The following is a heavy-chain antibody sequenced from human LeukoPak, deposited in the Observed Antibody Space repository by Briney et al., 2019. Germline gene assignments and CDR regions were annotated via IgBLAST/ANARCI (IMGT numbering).Heavy chain of an antibody. J-gene: IGHJ6*03. CDR1: GGSISSSSYY. V-gene: IGHV4-39*01. D-gene: IGHD7-27*01. Sequence: SETLSLTCTVSGGSISSSSYYWGWIRQPPGKGLEWIGGIYYSGSTYYNPSLKSRVTISVDTSKNQFSLKLSSVTAADTAVYYCARVFLGIGASDYYYMDVWGKGTTVTVSS. CDR3: ARVFLGIGASDYYYMDV. CDR2: IYYSGST.